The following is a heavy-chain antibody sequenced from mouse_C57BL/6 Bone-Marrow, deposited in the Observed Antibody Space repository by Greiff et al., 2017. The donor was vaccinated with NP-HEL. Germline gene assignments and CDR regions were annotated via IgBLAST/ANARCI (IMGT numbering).Heavy chain of an antibody. J-gene: IGHJ4*01. CDR1: GFSLTSYG. CDR2: IWSDGST. V-gene: IGHV2-6-1*01. Sequence: QVQLKESGPGLVAPSQRLSITCTVSGFSLTSYGVHWVRQPPGKGLEWLVVIWSDGSTTYNSALKSRLSISKDNSKSQVFLKMNSLQTDDTAMYYCARHSNYLYAMDYWGQGTSVTVSS. D-gene: IGHD2-5*01. CDR3: ARHSNYLYAMDY.